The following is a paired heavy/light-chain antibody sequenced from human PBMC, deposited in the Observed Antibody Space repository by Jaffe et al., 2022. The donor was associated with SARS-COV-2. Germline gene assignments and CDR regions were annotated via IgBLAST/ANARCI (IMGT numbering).Light chain of an antibody. Sequence: EIVLTQSPGTLSLSPGERATLSCRASQSVSSTYLAWYQQKPGQAPRLLIYGASSRATGIPDRFSGSGSGTDFTLTISRLEPEDFAVYYCQQYGSSPRTFGQGTKVEIK. CDR2: GAS. CDR3: QQYGSSPRT. J-gene: IGKJ2*01. V-gene: IGKV3-20*01. CDR1: QSVSSTY.
Heavy chain of an antibody. CDR1: GGSISSSNYY. CDR2: IYYSGST. D-gene: IGHD2-15*01. V-gene: IGHV4-39*01. Sequence: QLQLQESGPGLVKPSETLSLTCTVSGGSISSSNYYWGWIRQPPGKGLEWIGNIYYSGSTYYNPSLKSRVVISVDTSKNQFSLRLSSVTAADTAVYYCARPAYCSGGECYGGGKEIDPWGQGILVTVSS. CDR3: ARPAYCSGGECYGGGKEIDP. J-gene: IGHJ5*02.